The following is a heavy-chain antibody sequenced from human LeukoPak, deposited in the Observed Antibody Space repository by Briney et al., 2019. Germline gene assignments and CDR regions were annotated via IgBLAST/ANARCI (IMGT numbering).Heavy chain of an antibody. CDR2: ISWNSGSI. V-gene: IGHV3-9*01. CDR3: AKELRIAVAGSARYYGMDV. CDR1: GFTFDDYA. D-gene: IGHD6-19*01. Sequence: PGGSLRLSCAASGFTFDDYAMHWVRQAPGKGLEWVSGISWNSGSIGYADSVKGRFTISRDNAKNSLYLQMNSLRAEDTAVYYCAKELRIAVAGSARYYGMDVWGQGTTVTVSS. J-gene: IGHJ6*02.